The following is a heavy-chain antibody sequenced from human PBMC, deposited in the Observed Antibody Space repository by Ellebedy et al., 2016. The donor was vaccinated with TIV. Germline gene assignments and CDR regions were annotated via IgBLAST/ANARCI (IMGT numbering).Heavy chain of an antibody. J-gene: IGHJ6*02. CDR1: GGSFSGYY. CDR2: INHSGST. Sequence: MPSETLSLTCAVSGGSFSGYYWSWIRQPPGKGLEWIGEINHSGSTNYNPSLKSRVTISVDTSKNQFSLKLSSVTAADTAVYYCARGGYYYYYYGMDVWGQGTTVTVSS. CDR3: ARGGYYYYYYGMDV. V-gene: IGHV4-34*01. D-gene: IGHD2-15*01.